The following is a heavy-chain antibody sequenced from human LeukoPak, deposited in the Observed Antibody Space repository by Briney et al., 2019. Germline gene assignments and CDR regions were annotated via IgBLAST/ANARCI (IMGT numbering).Heavy chain of an antibody. CDR2: ISGSGGST. D-gene: IGHD6-13*01. J-gene: IGHJ4*02. Sequence: GGSLRLSCAASGFTFSSYAMSWVRQAPGKGLEWVSAISGSGGSTYYADSVKGRFTISRDNSKNTLYLQMSSLRAEDTAVYYCAKSSHSSSASRMDYWGQGTLVTVSS. CDR1: GFTFSSYA. CDR3: AKSSHSSSASRMDY. V-gene: IGHV3-23*01.